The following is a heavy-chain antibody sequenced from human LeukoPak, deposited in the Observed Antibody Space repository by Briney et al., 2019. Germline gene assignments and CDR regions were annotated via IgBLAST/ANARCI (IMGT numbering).Heavy chain of an antibody. CDR1: GFIFRNYG. CDR2: VSPNGETT. D-gene: IGHD5-18*01. J-gene: IGHJ4*02. Sequence: AGSLSLSCAASGFIFRNYGMNWVRQPPGKGLEWVSGVSPNGETTYYADSVKGGFTISRDNSKNTVYLQVRRRRAEDTAVYYCAKDLGWIQFGYWGQGALVTVSS. CDR3: AKDLGWIQFGY. V-gene: IGHV3-23*01.